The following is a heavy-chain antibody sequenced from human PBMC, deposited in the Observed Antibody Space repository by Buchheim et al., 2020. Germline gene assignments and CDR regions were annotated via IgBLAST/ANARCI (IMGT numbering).Heavy chain of an antibody. D-gene: IGHD5-12*01. V-gene: IGHV4-4*02. CDR1: GGSLSSSDW. Sequence: QVQLQESGPGLVKPSGTLSLTCGVSGGSLSSSDWWSWVRQSPGKGLEWIGEIYHSGSTNYNPSLKSRVTISVDKSKNQFSLKLSSVTAADTAVYYCARMVDSGYDFRGGYYYMDVWGKGTT. CDR3: ARMVDSGYDFRGGYYYMDV. CDR2: IYHSGST. J-gene: IGHJ6*03.